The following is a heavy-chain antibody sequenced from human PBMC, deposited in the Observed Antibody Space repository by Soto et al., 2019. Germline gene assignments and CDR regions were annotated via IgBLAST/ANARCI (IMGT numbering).Heavy chain of an antibody. CDR2: IYHSAIT. Sequence: PAETLSLTCTVSVGSIKCGGNYWSWIRQPPGKGREWIGDIYHSAITHYNPSLQSRLTMSIDTSKSQFSLRLSSVTAADTAVYFCARVPRVVLNYFFDCSGQGAMVTLCS. J-gene: IGHJ4*02. CDR3: ARVPRVVLNYFFDC. CDR1: VGSIKCGGNY. V-gene: IGHV4-30-4*01. D-gene: IGHD2-8*02.